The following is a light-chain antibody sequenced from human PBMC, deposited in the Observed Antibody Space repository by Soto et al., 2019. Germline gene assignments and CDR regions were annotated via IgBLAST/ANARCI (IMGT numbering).Light chain of an antibody. Sequence: DIQMTQSPSSLSASVGDRVTITCRASESISRHLNWYQQKPGKAPKLLIYAASSLQNGVPSRFSGGGSGTDFSLTISNLQPEDSATYYCQQSYSTLSITFGQGTRLEIK. CDR1: ESISRH. V-gene: IGKV1-39*01. J-gene: IGKJ5*01. CDR2: AAS. CDR3: QQSYSTLSIT.